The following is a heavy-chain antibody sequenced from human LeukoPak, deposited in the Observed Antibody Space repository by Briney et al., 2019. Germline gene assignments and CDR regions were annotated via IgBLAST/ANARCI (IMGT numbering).Heavy chain of an antibody. CDR2: IRSLGVNT. CDR1: EFTLSSYT. D-gene: IGHD2-2*01. J-gene: IGHJ6*03. CDR3: ARMPLTEIYYFYYMDV. Sequence: GGSLRLSCADSEFTLSSYTMNWVRLAPGKGLEWVSGIRSLGVNTYYADSVKGRFTISRDNSKNTVYLQMDSLRTEDTAIYYWARMPLTEIYYFYYMDVWGKGTTVTVSS. V-gene: IGHV3-23*01.